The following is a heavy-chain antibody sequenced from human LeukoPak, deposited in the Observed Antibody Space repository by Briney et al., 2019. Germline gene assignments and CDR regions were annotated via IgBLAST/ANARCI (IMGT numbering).Heavy chain of an antibody. V-gene: IGHV1-18*01. D-gene: IGHD2-8*01. CDR2: SSDYDPDR. Sequence: ASVKVSCKASGYTFSTYGISWVRQAPGQGLEWMGWSSDYDPDRNYAQKFQGRLTVTTDTSTSTAYMELRSLTSDDTAIYYCVRDYYCTSNTRHDCFDPWGQGTLVTVSS. CDR1: GYTFSTYG. CDR3: VRDYYCTSNTRHDCFDP. J-gene: IGHJ5*02.